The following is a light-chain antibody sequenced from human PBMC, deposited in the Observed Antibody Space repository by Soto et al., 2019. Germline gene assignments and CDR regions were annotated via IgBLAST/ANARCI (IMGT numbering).Light chain of an antibody. V-gene: IGLV1-44*01. J-gene: IGLJ2*01. CDR1: SSNIGSNS. Sequence: QPVLTQPPSPSGTPGRRVTISCSGSSSNIGSNSVNWYQQLPGTAPKLLMYSSNQRPSGVPDRFSGSKSGTSASLAISGLQSEDEADYYCAAWDDSLNGVVFGGGTKVTVL. CDR3: AAWDDSLNGVV. CDR2: SSN.